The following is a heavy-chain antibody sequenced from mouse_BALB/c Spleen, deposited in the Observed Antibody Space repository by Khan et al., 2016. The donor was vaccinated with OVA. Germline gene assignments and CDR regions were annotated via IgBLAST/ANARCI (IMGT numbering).Heavy chain of an antibody. CDR2: INPHIGET. J-gene: IGHJ2*01. CDR3: ARIYRSDFDY. CDR1: GYSFTGYF. V-gene: IGHV1-20*02. Sequence: EVQLQQSGPELVKPGASVKISCKASGYSFTGYFMNWVMQSHGKSLEWIGRINPHIGETFYNQKFKGKATLTVDESSSTAHMELRSLASEASAVYYCARIYRSDFDYWGQGTTLTVAS. D-gene: IGHD1-1*01.